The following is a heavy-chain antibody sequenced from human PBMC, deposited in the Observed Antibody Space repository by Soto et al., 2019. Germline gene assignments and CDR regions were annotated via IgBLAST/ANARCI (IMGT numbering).Heavy chain of an antibody. CDR2: IYHSGST. CDR1: GGSISSSNW. Sequence: QVQLQESGPGLVKPSGTLSLTCAVSGGSISSSNWWSWVRQPPGKGLEWIGEIYHSGSTNYNPSLKSRVTISVDKSNNQFSLKLSAVTAADTAVYYCATTSAGYCSSTSCYQPIDYWGQGTLVTVSS. D-gene: IGHD2-2*01. V-gene: IGHV4-4*02. CDR3: ATTSAGYCSSTSCYQPIDY. J-gene: IGHJ4*02.